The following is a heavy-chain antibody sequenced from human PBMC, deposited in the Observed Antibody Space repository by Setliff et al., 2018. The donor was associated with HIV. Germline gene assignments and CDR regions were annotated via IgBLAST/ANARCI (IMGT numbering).Heavy chain of an antibody. CDR1: GYSITGGYF. J-gene: IGHJ4*02. Sequence: NPSETLSLTCAVSGYSITGGYFWGWIRQPPGKGLEWIGRIYTSGSTNYNPSLKSRVTISVDTSKNHFSLKLNSVTAADTAVYYCARDEYYDSSGRSSYWGQGTLVTVSS. CDR2: IYTSGST. D-gene: IGHD3-22*01. V-gene: IGHV4-38-2*02. CDR3: ARDEYYDSSGRSSY.